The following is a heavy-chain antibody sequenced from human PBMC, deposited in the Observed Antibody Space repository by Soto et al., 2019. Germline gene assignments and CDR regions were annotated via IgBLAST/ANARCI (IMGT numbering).Heavy chain of an antibody. CDR1: SGSISSSNW. CDR3: ASSYYRYIWGSYRQDRWFDP. V-gene: IGHV4-4*02. D-gene: IGHD3-16*02. Sequence: QVQLQESGPGLVKPSGTLSLTCAVSSGSISSSNWWSWVRQPPGKGLEWIGEIYHSGSTNYNPSQKSRVTISVDKSKNQFSLKLSSVTAADTAVDSCASSYYRYIWGSYRQDRWFDPWGQGILVTDSS. J-gene: IGHJ5*02. CDR2: IYHSGST.